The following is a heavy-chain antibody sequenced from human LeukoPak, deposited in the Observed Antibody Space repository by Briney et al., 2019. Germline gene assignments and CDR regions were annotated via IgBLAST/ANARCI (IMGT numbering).Heavy chain of an antibody. V-gene: IGHV4-34*01. CDR2: INHSGST. Sequence: SDTLSLTCAVYGGPFSGYYWLWLRKPPGKALEWIGEINHSGSTNYNPSLKSRVTISVDTSKNQFSLKLSSVTAADTAVYYCARGRRSSWPYYYYGMDVWGQGTTVTVSS. D-gene: IGHD6-13*01. J-gene: IGHJ6*02. CDR1: GGPFSGYY. CDR3: ARGRRSSWPYYYYGMDV.